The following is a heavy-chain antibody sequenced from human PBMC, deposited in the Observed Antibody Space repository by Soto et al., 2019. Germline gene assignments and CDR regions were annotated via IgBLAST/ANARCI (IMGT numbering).Heavy chain of an antibody. CDR3: ARDVRHYDILTGYDPPDYYYYMDV. V-gene: IGHV3-33*08. D-gene: IGHD3-9*01. CDR2: IWYDGSNK. CDR1: ELTFSSYW. Sequence: GGSLRLSCVVSELTFSSYWVNWVRQAPGKGLEWVAVIWYDGSNKYYADSVKGRFTISRDNSKNTLYLQMNSLRAEDTAVYYCARDVRHYDILTGYDPPDYYYYMDVWGKGTPVTVSS. J-gene: IGHJ6*03.